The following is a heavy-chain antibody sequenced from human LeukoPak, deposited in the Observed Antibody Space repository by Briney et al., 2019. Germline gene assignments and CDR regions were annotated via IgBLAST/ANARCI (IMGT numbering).Heavy chain of an antibody. CDR1: GGSISSYY. J-gene: IGHJ4*02. CDR3: ARQGQLNFDY. V-gene: IGHV4-59*01. D-gene: IGHD5-18*01. Sequence: SETLSLTCTVSGGSISSYYWSWIRQPPGKGLEWIGYIYYSGSTNYNPSLKSRVTISVDTSKNQFSLKPSSVTAADTAVYYCARQGQLNFDYWGQGTLVTVSS. CDR2: IYYSGST.